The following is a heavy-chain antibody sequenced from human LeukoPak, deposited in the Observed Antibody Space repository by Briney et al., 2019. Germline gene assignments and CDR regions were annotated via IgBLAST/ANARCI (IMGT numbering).Heavy chain of an antibody. V-gene: IGHV3-30*18. CDR3: AKDGIGRDIVATIRAADY. J-gene: IGHJ4*02. CDR2: ISYDGSNK. CDR1: GFTFSSYG. Sequence: GRSLRLSCAASGFTFSSYGMHWVRQAPGKGLEWVAVISYDGSNKYYADSVKGRFTISRDNSKYTLYLQMNSLRAEDTAVYYCAKDGIGRDIVATIRAADYWGQGTLVTVSS. D-gene: IGHD5-12*01.